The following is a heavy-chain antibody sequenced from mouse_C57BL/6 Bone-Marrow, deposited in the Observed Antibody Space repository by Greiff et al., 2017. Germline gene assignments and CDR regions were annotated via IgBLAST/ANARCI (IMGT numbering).Heavy chain of an antibody. CDR2: IYPGSGST. V-gene: IGHV1-55*01. CDR1: GYTFTSYW. Sequence: VQLQQPGAELVKPGASVKMSCKASGYTFTSYWIPWVKQRPGQGLEWIGDIYPGSGSTNYNEKFKSKATLTVDTSSSTAYMQLSRLTSEDSAVSYGAREGSSDLYYYAMDYGGQGTSVTVSS. D-gene: IGHD3-1*01. J-gene: IGHJ4*01. CDR3: AREGSSDLYYYAMDY.